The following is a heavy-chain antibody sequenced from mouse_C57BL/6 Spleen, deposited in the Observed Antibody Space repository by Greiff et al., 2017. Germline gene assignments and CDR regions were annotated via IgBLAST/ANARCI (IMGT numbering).Heavy chain of an antibody. CDR3: ARLGGSSPLAMDY. CDR1: GYTFTDYY. J-gene: IGHJ4*01. CDR2: INPYNGGT. D-gene: IGHD1-1*01. V-gene: IGHV1-19*01. Sequence: EVQLQQPGAELVRPGTSVKLPCKASGYTFTDYYMNWVKQSHGKSLEWIGVINPYNGGTSYNQKFKGKATLTVDKSSSTAYMELNSLTSEDSAVYYCARLGGSSPLAMDYWGQGTSVTVSS.